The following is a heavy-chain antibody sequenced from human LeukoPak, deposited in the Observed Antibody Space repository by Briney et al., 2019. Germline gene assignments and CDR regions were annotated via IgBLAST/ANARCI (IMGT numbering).Heavy chain of an antibody. D-gene: IGHD6-13*01. J-gene: IGHJ4*02. V-gene: IGHV1-69*05. CDR1: GGTFSSYA. CDR2: IIPIFGTA. Sequence: ASVKVSCKASGGTFSSYAISWVRQAPGQGLERMGRIIPIFGTANYAQKFQGRVTITTDESTSTAYMELSSLRSEDTAVYYCASSHSSSWYSGLDYWGQGTLVTVSS. CDR3: ASSHSSSWYSGLDY.